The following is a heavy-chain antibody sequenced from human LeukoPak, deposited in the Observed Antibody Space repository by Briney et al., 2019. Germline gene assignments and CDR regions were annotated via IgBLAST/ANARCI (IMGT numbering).Heavy chain of an antibody. D-gene: IGHD3-9*01. V-gene: IGHV1-2*02. CDR2: INPNSGGT. CDR1: GYTFTGYY. J-gene: IGHJ4*02. CDR3: ARARKVLRYFDPDY. Sequence: ASVKVSCKASGYTFTGYYMHWVRQAPGQGLEWMGWINPNSGGTNYAQKFQGRVTMTRDTSISTAYMELSRLRSDDTAVYYCARARKVLRYFDPDYWGQGTLVTVSS.